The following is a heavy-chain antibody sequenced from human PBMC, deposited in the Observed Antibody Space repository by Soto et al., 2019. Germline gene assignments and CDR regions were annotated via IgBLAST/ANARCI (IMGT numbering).Heavy chain of an antibody. J-gene: IGHJ6*02. CDR3: ARSQDYYYGMDV. CDR2: ISSSSSYI. Sequence: GGSLRLSCAASGFTFSSYSMNWVRQAPGKGLEWVSSISSSSSYIYYADSVKGRFTISRGNAKNSLFLQMNSLRAEDSAVYYCARSQDYYYGMDVWGQGTTVTVSS. V-gene: IGHV3-21*01. CDR1: GFTFSSYS.